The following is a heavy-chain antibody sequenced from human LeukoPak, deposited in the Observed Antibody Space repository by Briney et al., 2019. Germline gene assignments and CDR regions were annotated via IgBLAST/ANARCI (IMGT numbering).Heavy chain of an antibody. J-gene: IGHJ4*02. CDR3: ARGRWSATTASYYFDF. V-gene: IGHV1-3*01. CDR2: INAGNGNT. CDR1: GYTFTNYA. Sequence: ASVKVSCKASGYTFTNYAILWVRQAPGQRLEWMGWINAGNGNTKYSQKFQGRVTLTRDTSASTASMEMSGLRSEDTALYYCARGRWSATTASYYFDFWGLGTLVTVSS. D-gene: IGHD2-21*02.